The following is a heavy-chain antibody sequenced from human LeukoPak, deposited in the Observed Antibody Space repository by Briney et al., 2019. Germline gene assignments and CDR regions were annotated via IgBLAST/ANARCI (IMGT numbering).Heavy chain of an antibody. J-gene: IGHJ4*02. CDR1: GYTFTGYY. D-gene: IGHD6-19*01. CDR2: ISAYNGNT. CDR3: ARRKQWLVGDDY. V-gene: IGHV1-18*04. Sequence: ASVKVSCKASGYTFTGYYMHWVRQAPGQGLEWMGWISAYNGNTNYAQKLQGRVTMTTDTSTSTAYMELRSLRSDDTAVYYCARRKQWLVGDDYWGQGTLVTVSS.